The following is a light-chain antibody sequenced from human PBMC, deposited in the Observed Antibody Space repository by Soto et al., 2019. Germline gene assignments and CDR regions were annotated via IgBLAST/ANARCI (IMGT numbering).Light chain of an antibody. V-gene: IGLV2-23*02. CDR1: SSDVGRYNL. CDR3: CSYAGSKV. J-gene: IGLJ1*01. Sequence: QSVLTQPASVSGSPGQSFTISCTGTSSDVGRYNLVSWYQQHPGKAPKLMIYEVSKRPSGVSNRFSGSKSGNTASLTISGLQAEDEADYYCCSYAGSKVFGTGTKVTVL. CDR2: EVS.